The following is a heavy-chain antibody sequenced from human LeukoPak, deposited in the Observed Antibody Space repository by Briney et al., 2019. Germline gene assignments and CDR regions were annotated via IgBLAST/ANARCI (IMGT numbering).Heavy chain of an antibody. Sequence: PGGSLRLSYAASGFTFSSYAMSWVRLAPGKGLEWVSAISGSGGSAYYADSVKGRFTISRDNSKNTLYLQMNSLRAEDTAVYYCAKRMSIAAHRPAFDIWGQGTMVTVSS. CDR3: AKRMSIAAHRPAFDI. CDR1: GFTFSSYA. CDR2: ISGSGGSA. J-gene: IGHJ3*02. D-gene: IGHD6-6*01. V-gene: IGHV3-23*01.